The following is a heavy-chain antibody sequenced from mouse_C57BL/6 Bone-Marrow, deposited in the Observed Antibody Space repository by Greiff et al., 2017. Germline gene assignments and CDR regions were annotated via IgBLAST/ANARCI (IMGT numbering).Heavy chain of an antibody. CDR1: GYTFTDYN. CDR2: INPNNGGT. D-gene: IGHD1-1*01. V-gene: IGHV1-22*01. CDR3: GSAWFAY. Sequence: VHVKQSGPELVKPGASVKMSCKASGYTFTDYNMHWVKQSHGKSLAWIGYINPNNGGTSYNQKFKGKATLTVNKSYSTDYMELRSLTSEVSAVYYYGSAWFAYWGQGTLVTVSA. J-gene: IGHJ3*01.